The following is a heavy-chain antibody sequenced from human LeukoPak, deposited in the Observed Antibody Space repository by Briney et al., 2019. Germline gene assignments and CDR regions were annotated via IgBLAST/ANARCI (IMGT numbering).Heavy chain of an antibody. CDR1: GGAISSGGYY. CDR2: IYYSGST. CDR3: ARALTTLHYYYYYGMDV. Sequence: LQTLSLTCTVSGGAISSGGYYWSWIRQHPGRGLEWIGYIYYSGSTSYNPSLKSRVTISVDTSKNQFSLKLSSVTAADTAVYYCARALTTLHYYYYYGMDVWGQGTTVTVSS. D-gene: IGHD4-17*01. J-gene: IGHJ6*02. V-gene: IGHV4-31*03.